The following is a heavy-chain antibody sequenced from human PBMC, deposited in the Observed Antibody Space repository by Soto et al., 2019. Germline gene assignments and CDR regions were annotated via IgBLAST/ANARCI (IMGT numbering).Heavy chain of an antibody. V-gene: IGHV3-23*01. D-gene: IGHD2-15*01. CDR3: AKIAFGGPVGPVDS. CDR2: ISGRVGST. J-gene: IGHJ4*02. CDR1: GCTFSSYS. Sequence: PXVSLRLAVVASGCTFSSYSKSSVRQAPGKGLEWVSAISGRVGSTYYADSVKGRFTSSRDNSKNTLYLQMNSLRAEDTAVYYCAKIAFGGPVGPVDSWGQGTLVTAPQ.